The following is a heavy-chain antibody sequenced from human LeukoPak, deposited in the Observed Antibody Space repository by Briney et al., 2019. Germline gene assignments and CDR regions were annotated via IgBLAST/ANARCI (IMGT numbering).Heavy chain of an antibody. V-gene: IGHV4-34*01. CDR3: ARGLRVTMVRGVPGVHLYFDY. CDR1: GGSISSYY. CDR2: INHSGST. Sequence: PSETLSLTCTVSGGSISSYYWSWIRQPPGKGLEWIGEINHSGSTNYNPSLKSRVTISVDTSKNQFSLKLSSVTAADTAVYYCARGLRVTMVRGVPGVHLYFDYWGQGTLVTVSS. D-gene: IGHD3-10*01. J-gene: IGHJ4*02.